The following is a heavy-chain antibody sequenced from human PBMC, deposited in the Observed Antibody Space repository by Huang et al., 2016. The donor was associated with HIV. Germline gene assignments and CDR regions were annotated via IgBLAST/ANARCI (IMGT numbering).Heavy chain of an antibody. D-gene: IGHD3-22*01. Sequence: GGSITSSSYYWGWIRQPPGKGLEWVGSIYYSGSTDYNPSLKSRVTVSVDTSKNQFSLKLGSVTAADTAVYYCARHFSYYDSSGYTPWDAFDIWGQGTMVTISS. CDR3: ARHFSYYDSSGYTPWDAFDI. CDR1: GGSITSSSYY. J-gene: IGHJ3*02. CDR2: IYYSGST. V-gene: IGHV4-39*01.